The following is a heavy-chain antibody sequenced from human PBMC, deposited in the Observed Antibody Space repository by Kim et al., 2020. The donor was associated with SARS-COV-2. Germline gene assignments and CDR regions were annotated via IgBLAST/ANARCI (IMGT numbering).Heavy chain of an antibody. CDR3: AKRALFSGDCNPIFAY. CDR1: GFRFGSYA. V-gene: IGHV3-23*01. Sequence: GGSLRLSCAASGFRFGSYAMSWVRLAPGKGLQWVSSISGSGDNTFYADSVKGRFTMSKDSIKNTLYLEMTNLRAEDTAVYFCAKRALFSGDCNPIFAYWG. J-gene: IGHJ4*01. CDR2: ISGSGDNT. D-gene: IGHD3-3*02.